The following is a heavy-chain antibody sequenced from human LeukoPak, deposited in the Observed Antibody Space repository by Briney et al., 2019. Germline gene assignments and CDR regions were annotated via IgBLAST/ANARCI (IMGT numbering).Heavy chain of an antibody. V-gene: IGHV3-74*01. J-gene: IGHJ3*02. CDR3: ARVWFRDDGAFDI. CDR2: INSDGSST. Sequence: GGSLRLSCAASGFTFSSYWMHWVRQAPGKGLVWVSRINSDGSSTNYADSVKGRFTISRDNAKNTLYLQMNSLRAEDTAVYYCARVWFRDDGAFDIWGRGTMVTVSS. CDR1: GFTFSSYW. D-gene: IGHD3-9*01.